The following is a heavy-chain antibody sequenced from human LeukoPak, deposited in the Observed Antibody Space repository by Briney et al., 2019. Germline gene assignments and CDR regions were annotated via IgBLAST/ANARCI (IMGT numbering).Heavy chain of an antibody. J-gene: IGHJ2*01. CDR3: ARVPRYDSSGYYYHWYFDL. CDR2: IKQDGSEK. Sequence: GGSLRLSCVASGFTFSSYWMSWVRQAPGKGLEWVANIKQDGSEKYYVDSVKGRFTISRDNTKNSLYLQMNSLRAEDTAVYYCARVPRYDSSGYYYHWYFDLWGRGTLVTVSS. V-gene: IGHV3-7*01. D-gene: IGHD3-22*01. CDR1: GFTFSSYW.